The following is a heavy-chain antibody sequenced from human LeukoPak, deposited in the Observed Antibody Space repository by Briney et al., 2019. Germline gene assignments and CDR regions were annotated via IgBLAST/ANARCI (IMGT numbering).Heavy chain of an antibody. V-gene: IGHV1-69*13. D-gene: IGHD2-21*02. CDR1: GGTFSGYA. J-gene: IGHJ5*02. CDR3: ARGGVDVVVTADNWFDP. CDR2: IIPIFGTA. Sequence: ASVKVSCKASGGTFSGYAISWVRQAPGQGLEWMGGIIPIFGTANYAQKFQGRVTITADESTSTAYMELSSLRSEDTAVYYCARGGVDVVVTADNWFDPWGQGTLVTVSS.